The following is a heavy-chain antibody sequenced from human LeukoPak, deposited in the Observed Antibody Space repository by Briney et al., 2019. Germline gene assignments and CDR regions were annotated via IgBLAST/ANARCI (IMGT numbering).Heavy chain of an antibody. CDR1: GGSFSGYY. CDR3: ARARSGYDFWSGYSKTLDAFDI. Sequence: SETLSLTCAVYGGSFSGYYWSWIRQPPGKGLEWIGEINHSGSTNYNPSLKSRVTISVDTSKNQFSLKLSSVTAADTAVYYCARARSGYDFWSGYSKTLDAFDIWGQGTMVTVSS. V-gene: IGHV4-34*01. D-gene: IGHD3-3*01. J-gene: IGHJ3*02. CDR2: INHSGST.